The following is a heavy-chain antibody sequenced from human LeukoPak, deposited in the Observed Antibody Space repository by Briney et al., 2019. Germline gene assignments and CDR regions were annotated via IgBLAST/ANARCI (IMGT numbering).Heavy chain of an antibody. J-gene: IGHJ5*02. CDR3: AKGYYNWFDP. D-gene: IGHD3-22*01. V-gene: IGHV3-23*01. Sequence: PGGSLRLSCAASGFTFSSYTMNWVRQAPGKGLEWVSAISGSGGSTNYADSVKGRFTISRDNSKNTLYLQMNSLRAEDTALYFCAKGYYNWFDPWGQGTLVTVSS. CDR2: ISGSGGST. CDR1: GFTFSSYT.